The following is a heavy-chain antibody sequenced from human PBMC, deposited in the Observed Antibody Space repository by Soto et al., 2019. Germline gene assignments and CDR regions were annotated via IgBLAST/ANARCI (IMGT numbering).Heavy chain of an antibody. D-gene: IGHD3-10*01. CDR1: GYTFTGYY. V-gene: IGHV1-2*04. CDR2: INPNRGGT. CDR3: ARLQGYGSGSYATVGAFDI. Sequence: QVQLVQSGAEVKKPGASVKVSCTASGYTFTGYYMHWVRQAPGQGLEWMGWINPNRGGTNYAQQFQGWVTMARGPSISTAYMELSRPRSDDTAVYCCARLQGYGSGSYATVGAFDIWGQGAMVTVSS. J-gene: IGHJ3*02.